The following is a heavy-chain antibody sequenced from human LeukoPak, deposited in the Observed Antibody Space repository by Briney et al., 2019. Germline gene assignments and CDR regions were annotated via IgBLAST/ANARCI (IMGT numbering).Heavy chain of an antibody. V-gene: IGHV1-2*02. J-gene: IGHJ3*02. CDR3: ARAQSFEYSSSSGAFDI. D-gene: IGHD6-6*01. CDR2: INPNSGGT. CDR1: GYTFTGYY. Sequence: ASVKVSCKASGYTFTGYYMHWVRQAPGQGLEWMGWINPNSGGTNYAQKFQGRVTITADESTSTAYMELRSLRSDDTAVYYCARAQSFEYSSSSGAFDIWGQGTMVTVSS.